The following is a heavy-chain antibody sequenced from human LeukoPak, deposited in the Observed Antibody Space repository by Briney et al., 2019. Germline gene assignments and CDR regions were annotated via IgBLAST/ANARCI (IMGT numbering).Heavy chain of an antibody. CDR2: IYYSGST. CDR3: ARALLATYDY. CDR1: GGSLSSYY. J-gene: IGHJ4*02. V-gene: IGHV4-59*01. D-gene: IGHD2/OR15-2a*01. Sequence: SETLSLTCTVSGGSLSSYYWSWIRQPPGKGLEWIGYIYYSGSTNYNPSLKSRVTISVDTSKNQFSLKLSSVPAADTAVYYCARALLATYDYWGQGTLVTVSS.